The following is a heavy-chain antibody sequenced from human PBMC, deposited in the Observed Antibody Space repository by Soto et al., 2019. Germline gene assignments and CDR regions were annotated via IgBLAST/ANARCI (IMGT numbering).Heavy chain of an antibody. Sequence: PSETLSLTCTVSGGSINSDGYYWGWIRQSPGQGLDWIGSISYNGHTYYNPSLRSRVTMSLDSSQAQFSLRLSSVTAADTAVYFCAGGARYYYYYMDVWGKGTTVTVSS. D-gene: IGHD3-16*01. CDR3: AGGARYYYYYMDV. CDR2: ISYNGHT. J-gene: IGHJ6*03. CDR1: GGSINSDGYY. V-gene: IGHV4-39*01.